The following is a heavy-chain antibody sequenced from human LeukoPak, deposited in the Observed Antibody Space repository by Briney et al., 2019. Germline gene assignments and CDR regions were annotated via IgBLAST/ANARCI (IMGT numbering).Heavy chain of an antibody. V-gene: IGHV3-48*03. Sequence: GGSLRLFCGASGFTFSSYEMNWVRQAPGKGLEWVSYISGTSNTIYYADSVKGRFTVSRDNAKNSLYLQMKSLRAQDNAIYYCARDLGSYSSGWYMGFDYWGQGTLVTVSS. J-gene: IGHJ4*02. D-gene: IGHD6-19*01. CDR3: ARDLGSYSSGWYMGFDY. CDR1: GFTFSSYE. CDR2: ISGTSNTI.